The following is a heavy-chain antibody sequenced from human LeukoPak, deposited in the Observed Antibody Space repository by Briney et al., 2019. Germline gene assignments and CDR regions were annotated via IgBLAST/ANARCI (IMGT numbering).Heavy chain of an antibody. V-gene: IGHV4-4*07. CDR1: GDSLSSFY. CDR3: ARDVGFPARFDS. D-gene: IGHD1-26*01. CDR2: IYTSERT. Sequence: ETQSLTCTVSGDSLSSFYWSWIRQPARKGLEWIGRIYTSERTNYNPSLKSRVTMSVDTSKNQLSLKVRSVTAADTAVYYCARDVGFPARFDSWGQGIPGTVSS. J-gene: IGHJ5*01.